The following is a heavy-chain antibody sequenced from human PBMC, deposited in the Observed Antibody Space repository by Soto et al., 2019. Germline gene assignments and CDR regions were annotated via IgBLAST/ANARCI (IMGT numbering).Heavy chain of an antibody. D-gene: IGHD6-19*01. CDR3: ARHTPSSGWSAFDY. Sequence: PSETLSLTCTVSGGSISSSSYYWGWIRQPPGKGLEWIGSIYYSGSTYYNPSLKSRVTISVDTSKNQFSLKLSSVTAADTAVYYCARHTPSSGWSAFDYWGQGTLVTVYS. CDR1: GGSISSSSYY. CDR2: IYYSGST. V-gene: IGHV4-39*01. J-gene: IGHJ4*02.